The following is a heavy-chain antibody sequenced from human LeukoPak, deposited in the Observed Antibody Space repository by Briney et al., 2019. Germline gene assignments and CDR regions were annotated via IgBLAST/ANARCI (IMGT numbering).Heavy chain of an antibody. J-gene: IGHJ6*03. CDR2: INTSDGRT. V-gene: IGHV1-46*01. Sequence: ASVKVSCKAVGYIFTTYYMHWVRQAPGQGLEWMGIINTSDGRTSYAQKFQGRVTMTRDMSTSTVYMELSSLRSEDTAVYYCAREVTIRGGSSARYSYYYIDVWGKGTTVTVSS. CDR1: GYIFTTYY. D-gene: IGHD6-6*01. CDR3: AREVTIRGGSSARYSYYYIDV.